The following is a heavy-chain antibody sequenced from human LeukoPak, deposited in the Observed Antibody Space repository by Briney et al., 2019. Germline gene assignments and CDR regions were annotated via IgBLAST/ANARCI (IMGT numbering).Heavy chain of an antibody. D-gene: IGHD3-22*01. CDR2: INPNSGGT. Sequence: ASVKVSCKASGYTFTGYYMHWVRQAPGQGLEWMGRINPNSGGTNYAQKFQGRVTMTRDTSISTAYMEPSRLRSDDTAVYYCAKIVDYYDSSGYYFDYWGQGTLVTVPS. CDR3: AKIVDYYDSSGYYFDY. CDR1: GYTFTGYY. V-gene: IGHV1-2*06. J-gene: IGHJ4*02.